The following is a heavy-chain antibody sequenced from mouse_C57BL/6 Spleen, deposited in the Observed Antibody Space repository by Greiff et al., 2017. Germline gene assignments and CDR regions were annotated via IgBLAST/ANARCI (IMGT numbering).Heavy chain of an antibody. CDR1: GYTFTSYW. CDR3: TRSLYYYDSSPFDY. V-gene: IGHV1-5*01. CDR2: IYPGNSDT. J-gene: IGHJ2*01. D-gene: IGHD1-1*01. Sequence: VQLQQSGTVLARPGASVKMSCKTSGYTFTSYWMHWVKQRPGQGLEWIGAIYPGNSDTSYNQKFKGKAKLTAVTSASTAYMELSSLTNEDYAVYYCTRSLYYYDSSPFDYWGQGTTLTVSS.